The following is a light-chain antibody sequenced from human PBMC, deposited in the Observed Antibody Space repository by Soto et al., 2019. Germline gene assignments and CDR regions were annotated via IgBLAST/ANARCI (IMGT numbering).Light chain of an antibody. CDR2: GAS. CDR3: QLYGSSRWT. V-gene: IGKV3-20*01. CDR1: QTVGTTY. Sequence: EVVLAQSPGTLSFSPGERATLSCRASQTVGTTYLAWYQHKPGQAPRLLIYGASTRATGIPDRFSGSRSGTDFTLTISRLEPEDFAVYFCQLYGSSRWTFGQGTKVDIK. J-gene: IGKJ1*01.